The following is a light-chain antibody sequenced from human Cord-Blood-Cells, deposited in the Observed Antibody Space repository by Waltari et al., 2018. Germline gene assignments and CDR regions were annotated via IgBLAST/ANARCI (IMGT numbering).Light chain of an antibody. V-gene: IGKV1-39*01. Sequence: DIQMTQSPSSLSASVGDRVTITCRESQSISSYLNWYKQKPGKAPKLLIYAASSLQSGVPSRFSGSGSWTDFTLTISSLQPEDFATHYCQQSYSTPITFGQGTRLEIK. CDR3: QQSYSTPIT. CDR2: AAS. CDR1: QSISSY. J-gene: IGKJ5*01.